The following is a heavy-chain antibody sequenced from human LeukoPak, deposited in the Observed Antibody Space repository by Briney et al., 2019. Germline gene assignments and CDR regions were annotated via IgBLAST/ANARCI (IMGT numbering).Heavy chain of an antibody. CDR2: ISYDGSNK. CDR1: GFTFSSYA. Sequence: GGSLRLSCAASGFTFSSYAMHWVRQAPGKGLEWVAVISYDGSNKYYADSVKGRFTISRDNSKNTLYLQMDSLRAEDTAVYYCARDRVGATNNYFDYWGQGTLVTVSS. D-gene: IGHD1-26*01. CDR3: ARDRVGATNNYFDY. V-gene: IGHV3-30*04. J-gene: IGHJ4*02.